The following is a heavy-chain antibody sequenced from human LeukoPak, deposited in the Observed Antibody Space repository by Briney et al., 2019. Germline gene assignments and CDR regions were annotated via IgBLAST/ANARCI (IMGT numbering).Heavy chain of an antibody. Sequence: SETLSLTCTVSGGSISSYYWSWIRQPAGKGLEWIGRIYTSGSTNYNASFKSRVSMSVDTSKNQFSLKLSSVTAADTAVFYCARENSGSYREFDYWGQGALVTVSS. CDR3: ARENSGSYREFDY. CDR2: IYTSGST. CDR1: GGSISSYY. J-gene: IGHJ4*02. V-gene: IGHV4-4*07. D-gene: IGHD1-26*01.